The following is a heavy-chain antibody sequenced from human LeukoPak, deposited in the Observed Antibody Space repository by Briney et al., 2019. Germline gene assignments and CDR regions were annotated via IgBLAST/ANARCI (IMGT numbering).Heavy chain of an antibody. J-gene: IGHJ6*04. CDR3: ARGLRLPSRSSPAVPHV. V-gene: IGHV4-34*01. D-gene: IGHD2-2*01. CDR2: INHSGTT. CDR1: GGSFSDYY. Sequence: PSETLSLTCAVYGGSFSDYYWNWIRQPPGKGLEWIGEINHSGTTNYNPSLKSRVTISVDTSKNQFSLRLSAVTAADTAVYHCARGLRLPSRSSPAVPHVWGKATTVTVSS.